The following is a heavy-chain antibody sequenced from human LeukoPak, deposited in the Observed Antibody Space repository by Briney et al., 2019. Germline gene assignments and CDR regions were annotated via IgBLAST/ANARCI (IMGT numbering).Heavy chain of an antibody. CDR2: IKQDGSAK. J-gene: IGHJ4*02. Sequence: GGSLRLSCAASGFTLSSYWMSWVRQAPGKGLEWVANIKQDGSAKDYVDSVKGRITISRENAKNSLYLQMNSLRVDDTAIYYCARVYQSTSGRAIDYWGQGTLVTVSS. CDR1: GFTLSSYW. V-gene: IGHV3-7*01. D-gene: IGHD2-2*01. CDR3: ARVYQSTSGRAIDY.